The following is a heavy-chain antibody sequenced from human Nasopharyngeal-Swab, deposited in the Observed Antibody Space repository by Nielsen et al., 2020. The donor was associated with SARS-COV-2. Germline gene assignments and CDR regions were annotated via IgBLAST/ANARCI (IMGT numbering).Heavy chain of an antibody. CDR1: GFTFSSYG. D-gene: IGHD3-22*01. Sequence: GESLKISCAASGFTFSSYGMHWVRQAPGKGLEWVAVISYDGSKKYYADSVKGRFTISRDNSKNTLYLQMNSLKTEDTAVYYCTRLGMDSRTYYYYYGMDVWGQGTTVTVSS. J-gene: IGHJ6*02. V-gene: IGHV3-30*03. CDR2: ISYDGSKK. CDR3: TRLGMDSRTYYYYYGMDV.